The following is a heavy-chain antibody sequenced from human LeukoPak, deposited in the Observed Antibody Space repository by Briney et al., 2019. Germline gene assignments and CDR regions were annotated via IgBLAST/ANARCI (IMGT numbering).Heavy chain of an antibody. CDR2: LSGSGRT. Sequence: ETLSLTCTVSAGSISNYYWSWIRQPPGKGLEWVSGLSGSGRTDYADAVKGRFTISRDNSKNTLFLQMDSLRAEDTAVYYCAKGNDYYDSDGYLDLWGQGTLVTVSS. V-gene: IGHV3-53*01. CDR3: AKGNDYYDSDGYLDL. CDR1: AGSISNYY. D-gene: IGHD3-22*01. J-gene: IGHJ4*02.